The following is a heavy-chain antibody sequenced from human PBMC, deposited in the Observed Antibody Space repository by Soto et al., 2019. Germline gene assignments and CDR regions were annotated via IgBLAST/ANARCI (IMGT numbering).Heavy chain of an antibody. CDR3: AREAVRGVYCYYGMDV. Sequence: QVQLLESGPRLVKPSQTLSLTCTVSGGSISSGDYYWSWIRQPPGKGLEWIGYIYYSGSTYYNPSLKSRVTISVDTSKNQFSLKLSSVTAADTAVYYCAREAVRGVYCYYGMDVWGQGTTVTVSS. J-gene: IGHJ6*02. CDR2: IYYSGST. D-gene: IGHD3-10*01. V-gene: IGHV4-30-4*01. CDR1: GGSISSGDYY.